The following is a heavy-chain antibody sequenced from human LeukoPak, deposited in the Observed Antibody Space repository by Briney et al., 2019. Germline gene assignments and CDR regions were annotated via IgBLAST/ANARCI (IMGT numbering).Heavy chain of an antibody. V-gene: IGHV4-30-2*03. CDR3: ARRSMTTVTD. CDR1: GGSIGSGGYS. D-gene: IGHD4-17*01. CDR2: PYYSGST. Sequence: KASETLSLTCAVSGGSIGSGGYSWSWIRQPPGKGLEWIGSPYYSGSTYYNPSLKSRVTISVDTSRNQFSLKLSSVTAADTAVYYCARRSMTTVTDWGQGTLVTVSS. J-gene: IGHJ4*02.